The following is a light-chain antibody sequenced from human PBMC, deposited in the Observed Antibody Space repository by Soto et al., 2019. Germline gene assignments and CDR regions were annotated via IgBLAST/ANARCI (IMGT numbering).Light chain of an antibody. CDR2: DGN. V-gene: IGLV2-23*01. CDR3: CAYASTPLV. Sequence: QSALTQPASVSGSPGQSISSSCTGTSSDVGSSSFLSWYQQHPGKAPKLMIYDGNQRPSGVSNRFSGSKSGNTASLTISGLQAEDEADYYCCAYASTPLVFGGGTKLTVL. CDR1: SSDVGSSSF. J-gene: IGLJ3*02.